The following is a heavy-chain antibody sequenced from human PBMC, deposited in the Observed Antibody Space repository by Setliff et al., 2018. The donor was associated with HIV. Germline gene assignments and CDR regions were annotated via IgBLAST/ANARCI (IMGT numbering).Heavy chain of an antibody. V-gene: IGHV1-18*01. CDR2: ISDYNSNT. Sequence: GASVKVSCKASGYALTSYSLTWVRQAPGQGLEWMGWISDYNSNTEYAQKFQGRVTMTKDTSTSTAYMELRSLGPDDTAVYFCARRADRFDLWGQGTLVTVSS. D-gene: IGHD3-9*01. CDR1: GYALTSYS. J-gene: IGHJ5*02. CDR3: ARRADRFDL.